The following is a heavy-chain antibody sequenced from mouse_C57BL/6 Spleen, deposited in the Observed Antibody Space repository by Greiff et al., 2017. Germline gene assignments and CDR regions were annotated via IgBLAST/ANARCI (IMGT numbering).Heavy chain of an antibody. J-gene: IGHJ2*01. D-gene: IGHD2-4*01. CDR2: IDPSDSYT. CDR3: ARRKVYYDYGFDY. V-gene: IGHV1-69*01. Sequence: VQLQQPGAELVMPGASVKLSCKASGYTFTSYWMHWVKQRPGQGLEWIGEIDPSDSYTNYNQKFKGKSTLTVDKSSSTAYMQLSSLTSEDSAVYNCARRKVYYDYGFDYWGQGTTLTVSS. CDR1: GYTFTSYW.